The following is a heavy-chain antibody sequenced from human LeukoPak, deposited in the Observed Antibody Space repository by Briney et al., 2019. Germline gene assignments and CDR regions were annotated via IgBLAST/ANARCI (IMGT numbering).Heavy chain of an antibody. CDR1: GGTFSSYA. V-gene: IGHV1-69*06. CDR2: IIPIFGTA. CDR3: ADGASGQPYYYFYMDV. J-gene: IGHJ6*03. D-gene: IGHD5-12*01. Sequence: SVKVSCKASGGTFSSYAISWVRQAPGQGLEWMGRIIPIFGTANYAQKFQGRVTITADKYTSTAYMELSSLRSEDTAVYYCADGASGQPYYYFYMDVWGKGTTVTVSS.